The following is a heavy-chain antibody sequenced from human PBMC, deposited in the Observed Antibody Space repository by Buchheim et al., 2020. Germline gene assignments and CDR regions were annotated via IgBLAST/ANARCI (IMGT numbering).Heavy chain of an antibody. CDR3: AKAYYYGGGDYYSRLGYFFGMDV. V-gene: IGHV3-30*18. CDR2: ISYDGNKK. CDR1: GFAFKNYG. D-gene: IGHD3-10*01. J-gene: IGHJ6*02. Sequence: VQVVESGGGVVQPGGSLRLSCGASGFAFKNYGMHWVRQAPGKGLEWVAVISYDGNKKFYGDSVKGRFTISRENSKNRLYLQMNSLRAEDTAVYYCAKAYYYGGGDYYSRLGYFFGMDVWGPGTT.